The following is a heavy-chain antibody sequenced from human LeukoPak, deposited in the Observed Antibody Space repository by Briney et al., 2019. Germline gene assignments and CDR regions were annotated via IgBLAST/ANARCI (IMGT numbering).Heavy chain of an antibody. CDR3: ARDADWGGSSPYYLDY. V-gene: IGHV1-18*01. CDR2: ISPYNGYI. Sequence: ASVKVSCKASGYTFTSYGINWVRQAPGQGLEWMGWISPYNGYIKYAQKFQGGVSMTTDTSTSTAYMVLRSLRSDDTAVYYCARDADWGGSSPYYLDYWGQGTLVTVSS. D-gene: IGHD3-16*01. CDR1: GYTFTSYG. J-gene: IGHJ4*02.